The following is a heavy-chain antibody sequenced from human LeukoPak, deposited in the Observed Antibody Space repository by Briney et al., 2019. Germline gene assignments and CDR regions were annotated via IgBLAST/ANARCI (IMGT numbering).Heavy chain of an antibody. CDR3: ARRPKNIVVVPAAILWFDP. CDR2: INHSGST. D-gene: IGHD2-2*02. CDR1: GGSFSGYY. Sequence: PSETLSLTCAVYGGSFSGYYWSWIRQPPGKGLEWIGEINHSGSTNYNPSLKSRVTISVDTSKDQFSLKLSSVTAADPAVYYRARRPKNIVVVPAAILWFDPWGQGTLVTVSS. V-gene: IGHV4-34*01. J-gene: IGHJ5*02.